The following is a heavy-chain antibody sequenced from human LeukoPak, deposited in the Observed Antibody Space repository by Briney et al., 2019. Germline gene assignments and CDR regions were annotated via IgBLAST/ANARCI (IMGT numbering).Heavy chain of an antibody. CDR2: IYYSGST. Sequence: SETLSLTCTVSGGSISSGGYYWSWIRQRPGKGLEWIGYIYYSGSTYYNPSLKSRVTISVDTSKNQFSLKLSSVTAADTAVYYCARTRIVVVPAALRGPNWFDPWGQGTLATVSS. CDR3: ARTRIVVVPAALRGPNWFDP. CDR1: GGSISSGGYY. J-gene: IGHJ5*02. V-gene: IGHV4-31*03. D-gene: IGHD2-2*01.